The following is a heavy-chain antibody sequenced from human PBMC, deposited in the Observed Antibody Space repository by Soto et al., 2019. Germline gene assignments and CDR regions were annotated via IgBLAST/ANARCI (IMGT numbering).Heavy chain of an antibody. J-gene: IGHJ6*02. V-gene: IGHV3-53*01. D-gene: IGHD5-18*01. CDR1: GFTVSSNY. CDR3: ARDMGYSYGGFYYRMDV. Sequence: PGGSLRLSCAASGFTVSSNYMSWVRQAPGKGLEWVSVIYSGGSTYYADSVKGRFTISRDNSKNTLYLQMNSLRAEDTAVYYCARDMGYSYGGFYYRMDVWGQGTTVTVSS. CDR2: IYSGGST.